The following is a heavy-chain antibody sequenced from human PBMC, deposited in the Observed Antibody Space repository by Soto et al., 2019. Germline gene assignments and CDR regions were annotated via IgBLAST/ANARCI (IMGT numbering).Heavy chain of an antibody. J-gene: IGHJ4*02. Sequence: LRLSCAASGFTFSSYAMHWVRQAPGKGLEWVAVISYDGSNKYYADSVKGRFTISRDNSKNTLYLQMNSLRAEDTAVYYCATGLGYCSSTSCYHETDPPYWGQGTLVTVSS. CDR2: ISYDGSNK. D-gene: IGHD2-2*01. CDR3: ATGLGYCSSTSCYHETDPPY. CDR1: GFTFSSYA. V-gene: IGHV3-30-3*01.